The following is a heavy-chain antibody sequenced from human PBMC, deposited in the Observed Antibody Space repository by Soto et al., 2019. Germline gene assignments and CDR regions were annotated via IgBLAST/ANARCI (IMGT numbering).Heavy chain of an antibody. CDR3: ARGGKRELLGLYDV. V-gene: IGHV3-7*01. D-gene: IGHD1-26*01. CDR2: IKQDGSEK. Sequence: HPGGSLRLSCAASGFTFSSYWMSWVRQAPGKGLEWVANIKQDGSEKYYVDSVKGRFTISRDNAKNSLYLQMNSLRAEDTAVYYCARGGKRELLGLYDVWGQGTTVTVSS. J-gene: IGHJ6*02. CDR1: GFTFSSYW.